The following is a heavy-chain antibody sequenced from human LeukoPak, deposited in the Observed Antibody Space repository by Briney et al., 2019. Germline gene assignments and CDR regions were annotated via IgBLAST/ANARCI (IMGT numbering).Heavy chain of an antibody. CDR3: AKDSLRWSYFYYGMDV. CDR1: GFTFSSYW. J-gene: IGHJ6*02. V-gene: IGHV3-7*01. Sequence: GGSLRLSCAASGFTFSSYWMSWVRQAPGKGLEWVANIKQDGSEKYYVDSVKGRFTISRDNSKNTLYLQMNSLRAEDTAVYYCAKDSLRWSYFYYGMDVWGQGTTVTVSS. CDR2: IKQDGSEK. D-gene: IGHD4-23*01.